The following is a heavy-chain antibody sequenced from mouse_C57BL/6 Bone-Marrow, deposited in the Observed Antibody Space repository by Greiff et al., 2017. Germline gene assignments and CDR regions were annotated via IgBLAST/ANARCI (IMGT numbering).Heavy chain of an antibody. J-gene: IGHJ1*03. Sequence: DVHLVESEGGLVQPGSSMKLSCTASGFTFSDYYMAWVRQVPEKGLEWVANINYDGSSTYYLDSLKSRFIISRDNAKNILYLQMSSLKSEDTATYYCARDMAVVAHWYFDVWGTGTTVTVSS. V-gene: IGHV5-16*01. CDR2: INYDGSST. CDR1: GFTFSDYY. CDR3: ARDMAVVAHWYFDV. D-gene: IGHD1-1*01.